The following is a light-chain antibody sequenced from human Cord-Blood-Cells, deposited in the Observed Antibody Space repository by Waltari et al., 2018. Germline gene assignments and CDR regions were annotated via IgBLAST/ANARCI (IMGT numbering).Light chain of an antibody. CDR3: QQYGSSPYT. V-gene: IGKV3-20*01. CDR2: GAS. CDR1: QSVSSSS. Sequence: IVLPQYPGTLSLSPGERATLSCRASQSVSSSSLAWYQEKPGQAPRLLIYGASSRATGIPDRFSGSGSGTDFTLTISRLEPEDFAVYYCQQYGSSPYTFVQGTKLEIK. J-gene: IGKJ2*01.